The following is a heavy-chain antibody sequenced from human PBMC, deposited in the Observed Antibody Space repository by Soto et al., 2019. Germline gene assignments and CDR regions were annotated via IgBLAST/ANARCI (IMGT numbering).Heavy chain of an antibody. J-gene: IGHJ6*02. V-gene: IGHV1-18*01. CDR3: ASDPWGSNAYYYYGMDV. CDR1: GYTFTSYG. D-gene: IGHD4-4*01. Sequence: QVQLVQSGAEVKKPGASVKVSCKASGYTFTSYGISWVRQAPGQGLEWMGWISAYNGNTNYAQKLQGRVTMTTDTTTRTAYMELRSLRSDDTAVYYCASDPWGSNAYYYYGMDVWGQGTTVTVSS. CDR2: ISAYNGNT.